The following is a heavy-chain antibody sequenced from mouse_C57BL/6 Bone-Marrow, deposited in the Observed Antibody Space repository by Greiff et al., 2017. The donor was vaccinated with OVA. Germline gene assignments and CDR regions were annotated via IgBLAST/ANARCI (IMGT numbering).Heavy chain of an antibody. CDR3: TRKVTTRNYAMDY. CDR1: GFTFSSYA. Sequence: EVKVEESGEGLVKPGGSLKLSCAASGFTFSSYAMSWVRQTPEKRLEWVAYISSGGDYIYYADTVKGRCTISRDNARNTRYLQMSSLKSEDTAMYDCTRKVTTRNYAMDYWGQGTSVTVSS. D-gene: IGHD2-2*01. J-gene: IGHJ4*01. CDR2: ISSGGDYI. V-gene: IGHV5-9-1*02.